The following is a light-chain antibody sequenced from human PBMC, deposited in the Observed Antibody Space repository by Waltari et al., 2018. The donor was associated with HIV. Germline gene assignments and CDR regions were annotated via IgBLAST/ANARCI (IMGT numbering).Light chain of an antibody. CDR1: QSVSSY. Sequence: EIVLPQSPAILSLSPGERATLSCRASQSVSSYLAGYQQKPGQAPRLLIYDASNRATGSPARFSGGGSGTDFTLTISSLEPEDFAVYYCQQRSNGLTFGGGTKVEIK. CDR3: QQRSNGLT. CDR2: DAS. V-gene: IGKV3-11*01. J-gene: IGKJ4*01.